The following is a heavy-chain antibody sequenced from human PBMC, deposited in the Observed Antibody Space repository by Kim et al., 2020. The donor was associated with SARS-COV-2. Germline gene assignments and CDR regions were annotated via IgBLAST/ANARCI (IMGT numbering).Heavy chain of an antibody. CDR2: IIPIFGTA. J-gene: IGHJ4*02. Sequence: SVKVSCKASGGTFSSYAISWVRQAPGQGLEWMGGIIPIFGTANYAQKFQGRVTITADESTSTAYMELSSLRSEDTAVYYCARDQLSITFGGVTPYYFDYWGQGTLVTVSS. D-gene: IGHD3-16*01. CDR1: GGTFSSYA. V-gene: IGHV1-69*13. CDR3: ARDQLSITFGGVTPYYFDY.